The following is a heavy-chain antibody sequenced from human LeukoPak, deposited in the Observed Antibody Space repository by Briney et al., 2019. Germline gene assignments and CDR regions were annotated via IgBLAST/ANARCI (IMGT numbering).Heavy chain of an antibody. CDR1: GGSFNTYY. CDR2: IYYSGST. V-gene: IGHV4-59*01. Sequence: ASETLSLTCTVSGGSFNTYYWSWIRQPPGKGLEWLGYIYYSGSTNYNPSLKSRVTISVDTSKNQFSLKLSSVTAADTAVYYCARVITVRGVIFDYWGQGTLVTVSS. D-gene: IGHD3-16*01. CDR3: ARVITVRGVIFDY. J-gene: IGHJ4*02.